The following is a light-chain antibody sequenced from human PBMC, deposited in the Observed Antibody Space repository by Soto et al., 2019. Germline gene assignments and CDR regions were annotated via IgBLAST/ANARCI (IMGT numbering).Light chain of an antibody. CDR1: SGSIASNF. V-gene: IGLV6-57*01. CDR2: EDD. Sequence: NFMLTQPHFVSESPGKTVTISCTRTSGSIASNFVQWYRQRPGSSPTTVIYEDDQRPSGVPDRFSGSIDTSSNSASLTISGLKTEDEADYYCQSYDSSNLWVFGGGTKLTVL. CDR3: QSYDSSNLWV. J-gene: IGLJ3*02.